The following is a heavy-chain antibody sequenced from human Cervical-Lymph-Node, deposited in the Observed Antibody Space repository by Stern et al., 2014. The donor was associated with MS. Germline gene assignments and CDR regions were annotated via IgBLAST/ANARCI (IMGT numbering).Heavy chain of an antibody. CDR3: ARQTTAWASDV. V-gene: IGHV5-51*01. D-gene: IGHD1-14*01. CDR2: IYPGDSET. Sequence: EVQLVQSGAELIRPGESLKISCKGYGFKFSIYWIAWVRQMPGKGLEWMGIIYPGDSETRYRPYFQGQVTMSADKSTSTAYLQWSSLNASDTAMYFCARQTTAWASDVWGQGTLVTVSS. CDR1: GFKFSIYW. J-gene: IGHJ4*02.